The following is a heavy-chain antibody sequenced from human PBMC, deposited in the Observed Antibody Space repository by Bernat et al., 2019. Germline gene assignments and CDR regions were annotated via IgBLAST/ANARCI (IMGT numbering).Heavy chain of an antibody. J-gene: IGHJ4*02. CDR1: GGTFSSYA. V-gene: IGHV1-69*01. Sequence: QVQLVQSGAEVKKPGSSVKVSCKASGGTFSSYAISWVRQAPGQGLEWMGGIIPIFGTANYAQKFQGRVTITADESTSTAYMELSSLSSEDTAVYYCARDNRDFARSGGSGYVWWGQGTLVTVSS. CDR2: IIPIFGTA. CDR3: ARDNRDFARSGGSGYVW. D-gene: IGHD2-15*01.